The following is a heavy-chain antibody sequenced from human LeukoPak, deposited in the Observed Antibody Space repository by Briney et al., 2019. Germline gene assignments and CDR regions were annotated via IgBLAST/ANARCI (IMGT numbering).Heavy chain of an antibody. CDR3: ARRRYYDSTGYLD. V-gene: IGHV4-39*02. D-gene: IGHD3-22*01. Sequence: SETLPLTCTLSGGYISSSSYYWGWIRQPPGKGLEWIGDIYYSGSTYYNASLKSRVSISIDTSNNRFSLHLGSLTAADTALYYCARRRYYDSTGYLDWGQGTLVTVSS. CDR1: GGYISSSSYY. CDR2: IYYSGST. J-gene: IGHJ1*01.